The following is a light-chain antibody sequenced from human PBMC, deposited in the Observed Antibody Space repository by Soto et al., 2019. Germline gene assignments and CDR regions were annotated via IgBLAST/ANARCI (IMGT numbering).Light chain of an antibody. V-gene: IGKV3-11*01. CDR1: QSVDSY. CDR3: QQHSNRLT. J-gene: IGKJ4*01. Sequence: EIVWTQSPPTLSLSPGERATLSCSASQSVDSYLAWYQQKPGQAPRLLIFDASNRATGIPARFSGSGSGTDFTLTISCLEPEDFAVYYCQQHSNRLTFGGGTKVEIK. CDR2: DAS.